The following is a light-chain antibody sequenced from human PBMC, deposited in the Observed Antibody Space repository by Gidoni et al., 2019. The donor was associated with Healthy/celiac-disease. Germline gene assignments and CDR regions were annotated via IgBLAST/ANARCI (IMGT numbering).Light chain of an antibody. V-gene: IGKV1-39*01. CDR3: QQSDSTPHT. J-gene: IGKJ3*01. CDR2: AAS. Sequence: DIHITQSPSSLSASVGDRVTITCRASQSISSYLNWYQQKPGKAPKLLIYAASSLQSGVPSRYSGSGAGTDFTLTISSLQPEDFATYYCQQSDSTPHTVGHGTKVDIK. CDR1: QSISSY.